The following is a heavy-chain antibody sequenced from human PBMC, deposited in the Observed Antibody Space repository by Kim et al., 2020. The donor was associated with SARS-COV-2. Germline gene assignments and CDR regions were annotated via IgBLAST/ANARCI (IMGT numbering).Heavy chain of an antibody. J-gene: IGHJ6*02. CDR3: ARFYSCFDRPAAMPSTDLAHYGRDV. CDR2: ISSSSSSI. V-gene: IGHV3-21*01. Sequence: GGSLRLSCAASGFTFSSYSMNWVRQAPGKGLEWVSSISSSSSSIYYADSVKGRFTISRDNAKNSLYLQMNSLRAEDTAVYYCARFYSCFDRPAAMPSTDLAHYGRDVWGQGAPCTVSS. CDR1: GFTFSSYS. D-gene: IGHD2-2*01.